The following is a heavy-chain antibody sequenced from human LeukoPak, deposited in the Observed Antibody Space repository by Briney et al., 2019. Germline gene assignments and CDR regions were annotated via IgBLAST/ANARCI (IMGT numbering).Heavy chain of an antibody. Sequence: GASVKVSCKASGYTFTKYGVYWVRQAPGQGLEWMGIIDPSDGSTIYAQKFQGRVTMTRDMSTSTVYMQLSSLRSEDTAVYYCARSGYCSGGSCYSHAFDIWGQGTMVTVSS. CDR2: IDPSDGST. V-gene: IGHV1-46*01. D-gene: IGHD2-15*01. CDR1: GYTFTKYG. CDR3: ARSGYCSGGSCYSHAFDI. J-gene: IGHJ3*02.